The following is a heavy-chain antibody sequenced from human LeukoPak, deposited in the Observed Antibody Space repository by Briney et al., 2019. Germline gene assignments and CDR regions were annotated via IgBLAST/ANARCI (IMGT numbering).Heavy chain of an antibody. V-gene: IGHV4-59*08. CDR3: TRHAWLRFGRIRTKDY. CDR2: IYYSGST. Sequence: SETLPLTCTVSGGSINSYYWSWIRQPPRKGLEWIGYIYYSGSTTYNPSLKSRVTISVDTSKSHFSLKLSSVTAADTAVYYCTRHAWLRFGRIRTKDYWGQGTLVTVSS. J-gene: IGHJ4*02. CDR1: GGSINSYY. D-gene: IGHD5-12*01.